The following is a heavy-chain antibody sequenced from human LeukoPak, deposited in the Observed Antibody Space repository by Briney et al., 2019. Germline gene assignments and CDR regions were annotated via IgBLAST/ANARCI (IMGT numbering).Heavy chain of an antibody. V-gene: IGHV1-18*01. CDR3: ARDGTSTDDY. J-gene: IGHJ4*02. CDR1: GYTFSNFG. Sequence: ASVRVSCKASGYTFSNFGINWVRQAPGQGLEWMGWISGNNDNPNYGQKFQGRFTVTTDSSTNTAYMELRNLRFDDTAVYYCARDGTSTDDYWGQGTLVTVSS. D-gene: IGHD2-2*01. CDR2: ISGNNDNP.